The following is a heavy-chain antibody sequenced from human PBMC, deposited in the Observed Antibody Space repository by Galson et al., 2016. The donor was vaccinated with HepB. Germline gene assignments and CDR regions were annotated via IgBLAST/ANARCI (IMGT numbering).Heavy chain of an antibody. J-gene: IGHJ6*02. CDR2: ISSSSYTI. Sequence: SLRLSCAASGFIFSDYSMNWVRQAPGKGLEWVSYISSSSYTIYYADSVKGRFTISRDNAKNSLYLQMNSLRDEDTAVYFCAREEDCSGDSCPYYCGMDVWGQWTTVTVSS. V-gene: IGHV3-48*02. CDR3: AREEDCSGDSCPYYCGMDV. D-gene: IGHD2-15*01. CDR1: GFIFSDYS.